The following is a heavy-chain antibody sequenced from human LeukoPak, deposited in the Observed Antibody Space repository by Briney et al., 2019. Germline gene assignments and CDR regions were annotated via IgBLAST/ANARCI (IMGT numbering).Heavy chain of an antibody. CDR3: AAGRRLGELFFDY. J-gene: IGHJ4*02. D-gene: IGHD3-10*01. Sequence: EASVKVSCMASEGTFGAYSIDWVRQAPGQGLDWVGGINPIFNILYYAQNFQGRVTITADESTNTAYLELDSLKHDDTAVYYCAAGRRLGELFFDYWGPGTLVTVSS. CDR1: EGTFGAYS. CDR2: INPIFNIL. V-gene: IGHV1-69*01.